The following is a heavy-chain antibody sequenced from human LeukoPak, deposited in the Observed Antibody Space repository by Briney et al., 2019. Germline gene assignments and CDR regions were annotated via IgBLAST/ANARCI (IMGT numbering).Heavy chain of an antibody. Sequence: GGSLRLSCAASGFTFSSYAMSWVRQAPGKGLEWVSAISDSGGSTFYADSVEGRFTISRDNSKNTLYLQMNSLRAEDTAVYYCAKGLYSSSSYFDYWGQGTLVTVSS. CDR2: ISDSGGST. V-gene: IGHV3-23*01. CDR1: GFTFSSYA. D-gene: IGHD6-6*01. CDR3: AKGLYSSSSYFDY. J-gene: IGHJ4*02.